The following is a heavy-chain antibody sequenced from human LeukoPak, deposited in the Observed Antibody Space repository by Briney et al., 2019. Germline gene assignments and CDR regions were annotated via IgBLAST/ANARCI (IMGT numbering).Heavy chain of an antibody. Sequence: SETLSLTCTVSGGSISSYYWSWIRQPPGKGLEWIGSIYYSGSTNYNPSLKSRVTISVDTSKNQFSLKLSSVTAADTAVYYCATSDYSNYYYYGMDGWGQGTTGTVSS. CDR2: IYYSGST. CDR3: ATSDYSNYYYYGMDG. CDR1: GGSISSYY. V-gene: IGHV4-59*08. J-gene: IGHJ6*02. D-gene: IGHD4-11*01.